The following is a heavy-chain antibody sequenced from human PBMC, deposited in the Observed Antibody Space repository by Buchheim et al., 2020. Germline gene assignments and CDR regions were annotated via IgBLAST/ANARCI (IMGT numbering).Heavy chain of an antibody. D-gene: IGHD3-22*01. CDR3: ARVYDSSGYYVGSSYYFDY. Sequence: QVQLQESGPGLVKPSGTLSLTCAVSGGSIRSSNWWSWVRQPPGKGLEWIGEIYHSGSTNYNPSLKSRVTISVAKSKNQFFLKLSSVTAADTAVYYCARVYDSSGYYVGSSYYFDYWGQGTL. J-gene: IGHJ4*02. V-gene: IGHV4-4*02. CDR2: IYHSGST. CDR1: GGSIRSSNW.